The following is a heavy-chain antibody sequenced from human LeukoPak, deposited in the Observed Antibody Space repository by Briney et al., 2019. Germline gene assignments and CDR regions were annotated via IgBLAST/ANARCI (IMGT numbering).Heavy chain of an antibody. Sequence: GGSLRLSCVTSGFTFTNYWMTWVRQAPGKGLEWVANMKQDGREKYYVDSVKGRFTISRDNARNSLYLQMNSLRAEDTAVYYCAKDDYYDVADYWGQGTLVTVSS. D-gene: IGHD3-22*01. CDR3: AKDDYYDVADY. V-gene: IGHV3-7*01. J-gene: IGHJ4*02. CDR1: GFTFTNYW. CDR2: MKQDGREK.